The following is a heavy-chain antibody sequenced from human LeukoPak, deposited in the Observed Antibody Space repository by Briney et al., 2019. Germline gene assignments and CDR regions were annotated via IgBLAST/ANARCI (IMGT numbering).Heavy chain of an antibody. CDR2: ISYDGSNK. V-gene: IGHV3-30*18. CDR3: AKELSDSSGSDY. D-gene: IGHD6-19*01. J-gene: IGHJ4*02. Sequence: GGSLRLSCAASGFTFSSYGMHWVRQAPGKGLEWVAVISYDGSNKYYADSVKGRFTISRDNSKNTLYLQMNSLRAEDTAVYYCAKELSDSSGSDYWGQGTLVTVSS. CDR1: GFTFSSYG.